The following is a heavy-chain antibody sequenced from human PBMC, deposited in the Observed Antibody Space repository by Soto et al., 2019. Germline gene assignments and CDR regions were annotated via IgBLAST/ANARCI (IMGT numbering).Heavy chain of an antibody. V-gene: IGHV1-69*01. CDR2: IIPIFGTA. CDR3: ARADSGYSLHDAFDI. D-gene: IGHD5-18*01. Sequence: QVQLVQSGAEVKKPGSSVKVSCKASGGTFSSYAISWVRQAPGQGLEWMGGIIPIFGTANYAQKFQGRVTITADESTRTAYMEMSSLRSEDTAVYYCARADSGYSLHDAFDIWGKGTMVTVSS. CDR1: GGTFSSYA. J-gene: IGHJ3*02.